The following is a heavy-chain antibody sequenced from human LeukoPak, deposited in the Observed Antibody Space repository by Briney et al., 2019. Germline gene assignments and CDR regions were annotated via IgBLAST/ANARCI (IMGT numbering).Heavy chain of an antibody. CDR3: AKENSSGMDA. V-gene: IGHV3-30-3*01. CDR2: ISYDGSNK. Sequence: GGSLRLSCAASGFTFSSYAMHWVRQAPGKGLEWVAVISYDGSNKYYADSVKGRFTISRDNAKNTLYLQMSSLRAEDTAVYYCAKENSSGMDAWGQGTTVTVSS. J-gene: IGHJ6*02. CDR1: GFTFSSYA.